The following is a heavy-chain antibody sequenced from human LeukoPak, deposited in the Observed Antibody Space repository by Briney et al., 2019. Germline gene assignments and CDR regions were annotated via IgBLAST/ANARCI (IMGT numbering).Heavy chain of an antibody. CDR1: GASISTSSYS. V-gene: IGHV4-39*01. D-gene: IGHD6-13*01. J-gene: IGHJ4*02. CDR3: ARHSSSCYLYFDN. Sequence: KPSETLSLTCTVSGASISTSSYSWGWIRQTPGKGLEWIGFLYYGGSTYYHPSLKSRVTISVDTSKNQCSLKRSSVTAAATVFYYCARHSSSCYLYFDNCGQGTLVTVSS. CDR2: LYYGGST.